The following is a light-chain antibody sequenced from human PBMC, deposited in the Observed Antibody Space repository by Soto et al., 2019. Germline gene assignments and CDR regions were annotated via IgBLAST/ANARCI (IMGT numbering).Light chain of an antibody. CDR3: QQYENWPRT. CDR2: GAS. Sequence: EIVMTQSPATLSVSPGERATLSCRASQSVSSNLAWYQQKPGQAPRLLIYGASTRATGFPARFSGRGSGTDVTLTISSLQSGDFAVYYGQQYENWPRTFGQGTKVEIK. V-gene: IGKV3-15*01. CDR1: QSVSSN. J-gene: IGKJ1*01.